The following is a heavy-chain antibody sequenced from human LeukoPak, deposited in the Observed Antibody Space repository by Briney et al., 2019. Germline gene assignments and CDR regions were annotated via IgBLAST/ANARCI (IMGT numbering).Heavy chain of an antibody. CDR1: GGSMSNYW. Sequence: SGTLSLTCTVSGGSMSNYWWNWIRQPPGKGLEWIGYIYYDGSTYYNPALNSRVTISIDTSKNQLSLKLNSVTAADTAVYYCARRLCSSLTCNIGPSGNWLDPWGQGTLVTVSS. CDR2: IYYDGST. CDR3: ARRLCSSLTCNIGPSGNWLDP. D-gene: IGHD2-2*02. J-gene: IGHJ5*02. V-gene: IGHV4-59*08.